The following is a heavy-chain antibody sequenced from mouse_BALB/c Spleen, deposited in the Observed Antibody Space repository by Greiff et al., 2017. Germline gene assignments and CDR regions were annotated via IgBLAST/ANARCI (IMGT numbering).Heavy chain of an antibody. CDR3: ARSMYYGSSYGYAMDY. V-gene: IGHV1S137*01. CDR1: GYTFTDYA. CDR2: ISTYYGDA. J-gene: IGHJ4*01. Sequence: VQLQQSGAELVRPGVSVKISCKGSGYTFTDYAMHWVKQSHAKSLEWIGVISTYYGDASYNQKFKGKATMTVDKSSSTAYMELARLTSEDSAIYDCARSMYYGSSYGYAMDYWGQGTSVTVSS. D-gene: IGHD1-1*01.